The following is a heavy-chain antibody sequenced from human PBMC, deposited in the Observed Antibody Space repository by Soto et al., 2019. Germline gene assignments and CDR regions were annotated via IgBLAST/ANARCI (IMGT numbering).Heavy chain of an antibody. Sequence: QVQLVQSGAEVKKPGASVKISCKTSGYSFMTYALHWVRQAPGQRLEWMGWINPGSGNTEYSQKLQGRVTITRDTSARTVFMEVANLTSEDTAVYYCARVRMLWYGELSHWGQGTLVTVSA. D-gene: IGHD3-10*01. CDR1: GYSFMTYA. J-gene: IGHJ4*02. CDR2: INPGSGNT. CDR3: ARVRMLWYGELSH. V-gene: IGHV1-3*01.